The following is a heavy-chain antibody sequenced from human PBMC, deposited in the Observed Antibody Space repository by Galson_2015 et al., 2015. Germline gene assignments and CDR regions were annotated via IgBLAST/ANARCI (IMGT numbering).Heavy chain of an antibody. V-gene: IGHV5-51*01. Sequence: QSGAEVKKPGESLKISCKGSGYSFTSYWIGWVRQMPGKGLEWMGIIYPGDSDTRYSPSFQGQVTISADKSISTAYLQWSSLKASDTAMYYCARIGDTGYCSGGSCFQGVALDIWGQGTMVTVSS. CDR3: ARIGDTGYCSGGSCFQGVALDI. CDR2: IYPGDSDT. D-gene: IGHD2-15*01. J-gene: IGHJ3*02. CDR1: GYSFTSYW.